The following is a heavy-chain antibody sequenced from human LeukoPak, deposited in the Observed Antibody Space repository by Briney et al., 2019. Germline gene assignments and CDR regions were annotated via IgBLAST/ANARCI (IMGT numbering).Heavy chain of an antibody. CDR3: VRRAGRRDGYNYADY. CDR2: VYPGDSDF. Sequence: ESLKISCQASGYSFVSYWIGWVRQVPGKGLDWMGVVYPGDSDFRYLPSFQGQVTISADRSISAAYLQWNSLKASDSGIYYCVRRAGRRDGYNYADYWGQRTLVTVSS. CDR1: GYSFVSYW. V-gene: IGHV5-51*01. D-gene: IGHD5-24*01. J-gene: IGHJ4*02.